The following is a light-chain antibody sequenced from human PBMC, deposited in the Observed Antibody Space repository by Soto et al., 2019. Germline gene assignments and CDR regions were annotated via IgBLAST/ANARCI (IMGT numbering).Light chain of an antibody. CDR2: LEGSGSY. V-gene: IGLV4-60*02. CDR1: SGHSSYI. CDR3: ETWDSNTRV. J-gene: IGLJ1*01. Sequence: QTVVTQSSSASASLGSSVKLTCTLSSGHSSYIIAWHQQQPGKAPHYLMKLEGSGSYNKGSGVPDRFSGSSSGADRYLTISNLQFEDEADYYCETWDSNTRVFGTGTKLTVL.